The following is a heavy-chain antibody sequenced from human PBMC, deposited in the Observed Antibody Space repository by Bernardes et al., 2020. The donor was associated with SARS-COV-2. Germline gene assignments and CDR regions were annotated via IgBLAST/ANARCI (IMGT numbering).Heavy chain of an antibody. CDR3: ERKGSYWYFDL. D-gene: IGHD2-15*01. CDR1: GGSISSYY. J-gene: IGHJ2*01. Sequence: SETLSLTCTVSGGSISSYYWSWIRQPPGKGLEWIGYIYYSGSTNYNPSLKSRVTISVDTSKNQFSLKLRSLHAADTAVYYCERKGSYWYFDLWGRGTLVTVSS. CDR2: IYYSGST. V-gene: IGHV4-59*08.